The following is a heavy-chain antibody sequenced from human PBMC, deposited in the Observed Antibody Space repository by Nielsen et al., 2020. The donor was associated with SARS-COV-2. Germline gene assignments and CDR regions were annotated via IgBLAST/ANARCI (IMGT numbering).Heavy chain of an antibody. D-gene: IGHD5-12*01. J-gene: IGHJ4*02. V-gene: IGHV3-23*01. CDR1: GFTFSSYA. Sequence: GESLKISCAASGFTFSSYAMSWVRQAPGKGLEWVSAISGSGGSTYYADSVKGRFTISRDNSKNTLYLQMNSLRAEDTAVYYCAKDRGGYDLGYFDHWGQGTLVTVSS. CDR3: AKDRGGYDLGYFDH. CDR2: ISGSGGST.